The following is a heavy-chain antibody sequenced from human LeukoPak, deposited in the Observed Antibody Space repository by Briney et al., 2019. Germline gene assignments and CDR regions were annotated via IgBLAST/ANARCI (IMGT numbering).Heavy chain of an antibody. CDR3: ARGASRSFDH. J-gene: IGHJ4*02. CDR1: GYTFTGYY. V-gene: IGHV1-2*02. Sequence: ASVKVSCKASGYTFTGYYMHWVRQAPGQGLEWMGWINPNSGGTNYAQKFQGRVTMTRDTSISTAYMELSSLRSRDTAMYYCARGASRSFDHWGQGTPVIVSS. CDR2: INPNSGGT.